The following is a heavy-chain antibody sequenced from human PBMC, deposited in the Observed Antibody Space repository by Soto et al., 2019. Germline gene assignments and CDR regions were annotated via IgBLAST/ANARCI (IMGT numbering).Heavy chain of an antibody. CDR2: ISYDGSNK. D-gene: IGHD3-3*01. CDR1: GFTFSSYG. CDR3: AKDPHDFWSGYFDY. V-gene: IGHV3-30*18. J-gene: IGHJ4*02. Sequence: VQLVESGGGVVQPGRSLRLSCAASGFTFSSYGMHWVRQAPGKGLEWVAVISYDGSNKYYADSVKGRFTISRDNSKNTLYLQMNSLRAEDTAVYYCAKDPHDFWSGYFDYWGQGTLVTVSS.